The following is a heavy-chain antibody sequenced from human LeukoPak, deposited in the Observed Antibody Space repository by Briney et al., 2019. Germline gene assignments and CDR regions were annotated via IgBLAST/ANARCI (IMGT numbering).Heavy chain of an antibody. J-gene: IGHJ4*02. CDR3: ARRRNWNYVVDY. V-gene: IGHV1-18*01. Sequence: ASVKVSCKASGYTFTSHGISWVRQAPGQGLEWMGWISTYNGNTNYAQKLQGRVSMTTDTSTSTAYMDLRSLRSDDTAVYYCARRRNWNYVVDYWGQGTLVTVSS. CDR2: ISTYNGNT. D-gene: IGHD1-7*01. CDR1: GYTFTSHG.